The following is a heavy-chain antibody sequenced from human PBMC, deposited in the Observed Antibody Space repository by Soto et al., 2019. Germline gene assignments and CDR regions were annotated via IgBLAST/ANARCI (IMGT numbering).Heavy chain of an antibody. D-gene: IGHD2-8*02. Sequence: QVQLQQWGAGLLKPSETLSLTCAVYGGSFSGYYWTWIRQPPGTGLEWIGEINHSGSTNYNPSLKRRVPISVDTSKHQFSLKLTSVTAADTAVYYCAREKITGLFDYWGQGTLVTVSS. J-gene: IGHJ4*02. CDR1: GGSFSGYY. CDR3: AREKITGLFDY. V-gene: IGHV4-34*01. CDR2: INHSGST.